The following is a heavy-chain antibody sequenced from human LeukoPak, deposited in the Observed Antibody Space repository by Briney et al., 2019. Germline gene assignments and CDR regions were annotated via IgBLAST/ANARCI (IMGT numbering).Heavy chain of an antibody. Sequence: QPGGSLRLSCAASGFTFSSYAMSWVRQAPGKGLEWVSAISGSGGSTYYADSVKGRFTISRDNSKNTLYLQMNSLRAEDTAVYYCAKPGPSSYSGEREYYFDYWGQGTLVTVSS. D-gene: IGHD1-26*01. V-gene: IGHV3-23*01. CDR1: GFTFSSYA. CDR2: ISGSGGST. J-gene: IGHJ4*02. CDR3: AKPGPSSYSGEREYYFDY.